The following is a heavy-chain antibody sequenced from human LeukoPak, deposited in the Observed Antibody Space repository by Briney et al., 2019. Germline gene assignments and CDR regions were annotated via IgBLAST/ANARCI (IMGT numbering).Heavy chain of an antibody. J-gene: IGHJ4*02. CDR1: GGSISTYY. Sequence: SETLSLTCTVPGGSISTYYWSWIRQPPGKGLEWIGYIYYSGSTNYNPSLKSRVTISVDTSTNQFSLKLSSVTAADTAVYYCARDYYGSSGAPFFDYWGQGTLVTVSS. CDR3: ARDYYGSSGAPFFDY. V-gene: IGHV4-59*01. CDR2: IYYSGST. D-gene: IGHD3-22*01.